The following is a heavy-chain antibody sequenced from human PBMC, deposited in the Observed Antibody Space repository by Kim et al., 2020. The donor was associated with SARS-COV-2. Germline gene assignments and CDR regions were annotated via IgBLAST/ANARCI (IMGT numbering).Heavy chain of an antibody. D-gene: IGHD2-15*01. V-gene: IGHV5-51*01. Sequence: TYSPSLQGQVTTSADQSISTAYLQWSSLKASDTAMYYCARHVGAETGLDYWGQGTLVTVSS. CDR3: ARHVGAETGLDY. J-gene: IGHJ4*02.